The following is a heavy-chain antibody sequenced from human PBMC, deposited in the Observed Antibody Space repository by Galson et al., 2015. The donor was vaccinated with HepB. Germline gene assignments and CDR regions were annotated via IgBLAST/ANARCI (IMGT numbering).Heavy chain of an antibody. CDR2: INAGNGNT. Sequence: SVKVSCKASGYTFTSYAMHWVRQAPGQRLEWMGWINAGNGNTKYSQKFQGRVTITRDTSASTAYMELSSLRSEDTAVYYCARGVQLLLSYYYYYMDVWGKGTTVTVSS. CDR3: ARGVQLLLSYYYYYMDV. J-gene: IGHJ6*03. CDR1: GYTFTSYA. D-gene: IGHD2-2*01. V-gene: IGHV1-3*01.